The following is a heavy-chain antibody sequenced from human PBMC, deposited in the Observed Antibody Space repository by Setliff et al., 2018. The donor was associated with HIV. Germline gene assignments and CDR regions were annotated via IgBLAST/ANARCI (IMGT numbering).Heavy chain of an antibody. V-gene: IGHV4-38-2*02. J-gene: IGHJ4*02. CDR2: IYYSGSK. D-gene: IGHD6-19*01. Sequence: PSETLSLTCTVSGYSIRSGYNWGWIRQPPGKGLEWIGHIYYSGSKNYNPSLKSRVTLSVDTSKNQFSLKMNSVTAADTAVYYCARSSSVASDYWGPGTLVTVSS. CDR3: ARSSSVASDY. CDR1: GYSIRSGYN.